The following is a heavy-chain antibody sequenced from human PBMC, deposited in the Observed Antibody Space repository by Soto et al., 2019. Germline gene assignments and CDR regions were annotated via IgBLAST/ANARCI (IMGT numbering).Heavy chain of an antibody. CDR2: INPINSYT. J-gene: IGHJ4*02. CDR3: ARHYTVSSAADY. D-gene: IGHD3-3*01. CDR1: GYSFISYW. Sequence: EVQLVQSGAEMKKPGDSLRISCSGSGYSFISYWITWVRQMPGQGLEWIGNINPINSYTDYSPSFKGHATVSADRSISTSYGHWSGLKASDTAIYYCARHYTVSSAADYWGQGTLVSVSS. V-gene: IGHV5-10-1*03.